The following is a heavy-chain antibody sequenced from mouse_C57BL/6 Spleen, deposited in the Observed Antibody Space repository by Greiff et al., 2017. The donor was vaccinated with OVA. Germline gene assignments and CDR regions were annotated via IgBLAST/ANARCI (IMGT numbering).Heavy chain of an antibody. Sequence: EVQLQQSVAELVRPGASVKLSCTASGFNIKNTYMHWVKQRPEQGLEWIGRIDPANGNTTYAPKFQGKATITADTSSNTTYLQRSSLTSEDTAIYYCARPITTVVDYYAMYYWGQGASVTVSS. CDR3: ARPITTVVDYYAMYY. V-gene: IGHV14-3*01. D-gene: IGHD1-1*01. J-gene: IGHJ4*01. CDR2: IDPANGNT. CDR1: GFNIKNTY.